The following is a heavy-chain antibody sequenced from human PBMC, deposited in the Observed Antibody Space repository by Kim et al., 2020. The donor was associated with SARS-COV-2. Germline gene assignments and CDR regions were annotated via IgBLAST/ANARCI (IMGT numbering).Heavy chain of an antibody. CDR2: IYYSGST. V-gene: IGHV4-39*01. J-gene: IGHJ2*01. CDR1: GGSISSSSYY. CDR3: ARRGLGVVVIGAVQWYFDL. D-gene: IGHD3-22*01. Sequence: SETLSLTCTVSGGSISSSSYYWGWIRQPPGKGLEWIGSIYYSGSTYYNPSLKSRVTISVDTSKNQFSLKLSSVTAADTAVYYCARRGLGVVVIGAVQWYFDLWGRGTLVTVSS.